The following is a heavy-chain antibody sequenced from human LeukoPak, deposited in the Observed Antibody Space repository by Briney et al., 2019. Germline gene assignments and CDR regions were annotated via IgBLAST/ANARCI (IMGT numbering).Heavy chain of an antibody. CDR1: GYTFTSYD. CDR2: MNPNSGNT. D-gene: IGHD6-19*01. V-gene: IGHV1-8*01. J-gene: IGHJ6*02. Sequence: ASVKVSCKASGYTFTSYDINWVRQATGQGLEWMGWMNPNSGNTGYAQKFQGRVTMTRNTSISTAYMELSSLRSEDTAVYYCARGCERNGYSSGWYYSRSVCYYYGMDVWGQGTTVTVSS. CDR3: ARGCERNGYSSGWYYSRSVCYYYGMDV.